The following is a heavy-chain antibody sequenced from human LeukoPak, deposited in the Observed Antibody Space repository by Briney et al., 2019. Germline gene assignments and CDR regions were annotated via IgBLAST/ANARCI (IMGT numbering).Heavy chain of an antibody. Sequence: GGSLRLSCAASGFTFSDYYMSWIRQAPGKGLEWVSYISSSSSYTNYADSVKGRFTISRDNAKNSLYLQMNCLRAEDTAVYYCARAEDTYYYDSSFDYWGQGTLVTVSS. J-gene: IGHJ4*02. CDR3: ARAEDTYYYDSSFDY. D-gene: IGHD3-22*01. CDR2: ISSSSSYT. V-gene: IGHV3-11*06. CDR1: GFTFSDYY.